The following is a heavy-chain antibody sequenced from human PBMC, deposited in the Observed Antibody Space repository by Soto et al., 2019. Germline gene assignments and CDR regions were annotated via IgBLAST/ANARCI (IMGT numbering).Heavy chain of an antibody. CDR2: IYYSGST. J-gene: IGHJ6*03. D-gene: IGHD6-13*01. CDR3: ASRITDSSSWYYYMDV. Sequence: SQTLSLTCTVSGGSISSWYWSWIRQPPGKGLEWIGYIYYSGSTNYNPSLKSRVTISVDTSKNQFSLKLSSVTAADTAVYYCASRITDSSSWYYYMDVWGKGTTVTVSS. CDR1: GGSISSWY. V-gene: IGHV4-59*08.